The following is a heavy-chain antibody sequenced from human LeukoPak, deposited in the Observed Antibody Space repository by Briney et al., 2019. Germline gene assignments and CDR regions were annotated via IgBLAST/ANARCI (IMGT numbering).Heavy chain of an antibody. V-gene: IGHV4-39*07. CDR3: ASYIGGITMTYKRRGDAFDI. Sequence: SETLSLTCTVSGGSISSSSYYWGWIRQPPGKGLEWIGSFYYSGSTYYNPSLKSRVTISVDTSKNQFSLKLSSVTAADTAVYYCASYIGGITMTYKRRGDAFDIWGQGTMVTVSS. J-gene: IGHJ3*02. CDR2: FYYSGST. CDR1: GGSISSSSYY. D-gene: IGHD3-22*01.